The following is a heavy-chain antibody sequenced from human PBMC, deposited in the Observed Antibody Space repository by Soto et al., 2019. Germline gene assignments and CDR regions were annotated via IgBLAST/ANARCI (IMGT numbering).Heavy chain of an antibody. J-gene: IGHJ6*03. CDR2: IYYSGST. CDR3: ARFPGVHYDFWSGYYDHYYYYYMDV. Sequence: QVQLQESGPGLVKPSETLSLTCTVSGGSISSYYWSWIRQPPGKGLEWIGYIYYSGSTNYNPSLKSRVTISVDTSKNQFSLKLSSVTAADTAVYYCARFPGVHYDFWSGYYDHYYYYYMDVWGKGTTVTVSS. CDR1: GGSISSYY. D-gene: IGHD3-3*01. V-gene: IGHV4-59*08.